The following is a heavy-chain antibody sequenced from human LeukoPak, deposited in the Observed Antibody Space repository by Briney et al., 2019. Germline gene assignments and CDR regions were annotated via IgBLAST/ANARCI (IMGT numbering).Heavy chain of an antibody. Sequence: GASVKVSCKASGYTFTSYGISWVRQAPGQGLEWMGWINAGNGNTKYSQKFQGRVTITRDTSASTAYMELSSLRSEDTAVYYCARDYWDLITMVRGPLDYWGQGTLVTVSS. CDR3: ARDYWDLITMVRGPLDY. J-gene: IGHJ4*02. D-gene: IGHD3-10*01. CDR2: INAGNGNT. V-gene: IGHV1-3*01. CDR1: GYTFTSYG.